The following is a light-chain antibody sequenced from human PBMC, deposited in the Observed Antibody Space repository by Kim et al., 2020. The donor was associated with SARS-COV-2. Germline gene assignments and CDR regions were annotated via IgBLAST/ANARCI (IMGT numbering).Light chain of an antibody. V-gene: IGLV3-1*01. CDR3: QAWDSRTAV. CDR2: QDS. J-gene: IGLJ2*01. CDR1: KLGDKY. Sequence: SVAPGQPASITCSGEKLGDKYACWYQQTPGQSPVLVIYQDSKRPSGIPERFSGSNSGNTATLTISGTQAMDEADYYCQAWDSRTAVFGGGTQLTVL.